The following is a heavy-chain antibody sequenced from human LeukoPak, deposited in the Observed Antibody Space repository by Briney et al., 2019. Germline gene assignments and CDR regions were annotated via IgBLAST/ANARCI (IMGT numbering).Heavy chain of an antibody. Sequence: SETLSLSCTVSGGSISSSSYYWGWIRQPPGKGLEWIGSIYYSGSTYYNPSLKSRVTISVDTSKNQFSLKLSSVTAADTAVYYCARTGLVISDYWGQGTLVTVSS. CDR1: GGSISSSSYY. V-gene: IGHV4-39*01. D-gene: IGHD3/OR15-3a*01. CDR3: ARTGLVISDY. J-gene: IGHJ4*02. CDR2: IYYSGST.